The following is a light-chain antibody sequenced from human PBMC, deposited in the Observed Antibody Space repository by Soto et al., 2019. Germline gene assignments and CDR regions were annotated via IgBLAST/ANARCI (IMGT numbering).Light chain of an antibody. CDR3: QQYNNWPPYT. CDR1: QSVSSN. Sequence: EMVMTQSPATLSVSPGERATLSCRASQSVSSNLAWYQQKPGQAPRLLIYGASTRATGIPARFSGSGSGTEFTLTISSLQSEDFAFYYCQQYNNWPPYTFGQGTKLEIK. J-gene: IGKJ2*01. CDR2: GAS. V-gene: IGKV3-15*01.